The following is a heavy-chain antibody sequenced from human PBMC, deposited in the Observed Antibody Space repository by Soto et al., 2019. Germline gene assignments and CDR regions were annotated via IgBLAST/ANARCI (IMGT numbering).Heavy chain of an antibody. CDR2: ISGRGTTT. CDR1: GFSFGSYS. Sequence: WSLRLSCEASGFSFGSYSMNWVRQAPGKGLEWVSFISGRGTTTYYADSVKGRFTVSRDNAKNSLSLEVNSLRDEDTAVYYCARLGYCSSATCKYYFYYYGMDVWGQGTTVTVS. V-gene: IGHV3-48*02. D-gene: IGHD2-2*01. J-gene: IGHJ6*02. CDR3: ARLGYCSSATCKYYFYYYGMDV.